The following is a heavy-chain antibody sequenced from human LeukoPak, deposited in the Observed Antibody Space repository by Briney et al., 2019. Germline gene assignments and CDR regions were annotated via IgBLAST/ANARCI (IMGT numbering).Heavy chain of an antibody. CDR3: ATYRQVLLPFES. CDR2: IFPSGGEI. V-gene: IGHV3-23*01. D-gene: IGHD2-8*02. Sequence: PGGSLRLSCAASGISFSNHGVSWVRQAPGKGLEWVSSIFPSGGEIHYADSVRGRFTISRDNSKSTLSLQMNSLRAEDTAIYYCATYRQVLLPFESWGQGTLVTVSS. J-gene: IGHJ4*02. CDR1: GISFSNHG.